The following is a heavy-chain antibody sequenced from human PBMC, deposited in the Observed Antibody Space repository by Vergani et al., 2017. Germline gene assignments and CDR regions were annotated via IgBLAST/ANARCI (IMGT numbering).Heavy chain of an antibody. D-gene: IGHD1-26*01. CDR1: GFTFSSYA. Sequence: EVQLVESGGGLVQPGGSLRLSCAASGFTFSSYAMSWVRQAPGKGLEWVSAISGSGGSTYYADSVKGRFTISRDNSKNTLYLQMNSLRAEDTAVYYCAKEDSDVDDSGSYYYYYYGMDVWGQGTTVTVSS. CDR2: ISGSGGST. CDR3: AKEDSDVDDSGSYYYYYYGMDV. J-gene: IGHJ6*02. V-gene: IGHV3-23*04.